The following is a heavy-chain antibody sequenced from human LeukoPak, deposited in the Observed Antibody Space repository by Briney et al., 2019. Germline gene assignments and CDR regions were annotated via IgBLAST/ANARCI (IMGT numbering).Heavy chain of an antibody. D-gene: IGHD2-15*01. CDR3: ARDCCSGGGPLDI. Sequence: GGSLRLSCAASGFTFSNYGMAWVRQAPGKGLEWVSTIAVVGGNTHYADSVEGRFTISRQDSNNALHLQLNSLRAEGTAIYCWARDCCSGGGPLDIWGQGTLVTVSS. V-gene: IGHV3-23*01. CDR1: GFTFSNYG. CDR2: IAVVGGNT. J-gene: IGHJ4*02.